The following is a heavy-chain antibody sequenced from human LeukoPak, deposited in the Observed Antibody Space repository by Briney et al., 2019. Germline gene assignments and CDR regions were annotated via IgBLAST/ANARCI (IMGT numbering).Heavy chain of an antibody. CDR1: RDTFNDYA. D-gene: IGHD5-18*01. Sequence: SVKVSCKASRDTFNDYAITWVRQAPGQGPEWMGGTFPMFGTSTYAQKFQGRITITTDESTTTAYMELTSLTSEDTAVYYCARGKQLWNFDSWGQGTLVTVSS. CDR2: TFPMFGTS. CDR3: ARGKQLWNFDS. V-gene: IGHV1-69*05. J-gene: IGHJ4*02.